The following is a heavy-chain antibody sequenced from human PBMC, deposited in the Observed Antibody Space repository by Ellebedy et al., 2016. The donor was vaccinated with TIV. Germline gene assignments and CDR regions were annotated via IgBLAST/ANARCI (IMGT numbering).Heavy chain of an antibody. D-gene: IGHD3-10*01. CDR2: MNPNSGKT. J-gene: IGHJ6*02. V-gene: IGHV1-8*01. CDR3: AAGGLWSTYGLDV. CDR1: GYIFISYN. Sequence: ASVKVSXXASGYIFISYNLNWVRQAPGQGLEWMGWMNPNSGKTGYAQKFQGRVTMTRDTSTNTAYMELSGLRSEDTAVYYCAAGGLWSTYGLDVWGQGTTVTVSS.